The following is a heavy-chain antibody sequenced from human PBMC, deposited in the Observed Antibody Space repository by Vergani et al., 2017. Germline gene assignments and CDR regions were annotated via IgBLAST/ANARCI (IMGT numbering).Heavy chain of an antibody. CDR2: INPNSGGT. V-gene: IGHV1-2*04. Sequence: QVQLVQSGAEVKKPGASVKVSCKASGYTFTGYYMHWVRQAPGQGLEWMGWINPNSGGTNYAQKFQGWVTMTRDTSISTAYMELSRLRSDDTAVYYCARDATGVPAATYGGYDYTVFDYWGQGTLVTVSS. J-gene: IGHJ4*02. CDR3: ARDATGVPAATYGGYDYTVFDY. CDR1: GYTFTGYY. D-gene: IGHD5-12*01.